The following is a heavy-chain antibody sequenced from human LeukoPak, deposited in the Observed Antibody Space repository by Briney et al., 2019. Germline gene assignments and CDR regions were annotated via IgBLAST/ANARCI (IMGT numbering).Heavy chain of an antibody. D-gene: IGHD4-23*01. CDR2: IYYSGST. CDR3: ARSTFAGGNVNFDY. J-gene: IGHJ4*02. CDR1: GGSISSSSYY. V-gene: IGHV4-39*01. Sequence: PSETLSLTCTVSGGSISSSSYYWGWIRQPPGKGLEWIGSIYYSGSTYYNPSLKSRVTISVDTSKNQFSLKLSSVTAADTAVYYCARSTFAGGNVNFDYWGQGTLVTVSS.